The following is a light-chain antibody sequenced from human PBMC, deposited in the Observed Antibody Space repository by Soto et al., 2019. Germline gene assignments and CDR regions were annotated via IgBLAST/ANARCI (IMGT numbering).Light chain of an antibody. Sequence: DIQMTQSPSTLSASVVDRVTLTFRASQSIGSWLAWYQQKPGKAPKLLIYDASSLESGVPSRFSGSGSGTKFTLTISSLQPDDFATYYCQQYNSYSWTCGQGTKVDIK. J-gene: IGKJ1*01. V-gene: IGKV1-5*01. CDR1: QSIGSW. CDR3: QQYNSYSWT. CDR2: DAS.